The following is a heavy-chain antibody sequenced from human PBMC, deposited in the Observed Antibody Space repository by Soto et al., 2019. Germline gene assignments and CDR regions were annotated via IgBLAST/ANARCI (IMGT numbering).Heavy chain of an antibody. J-gene: IGHJ6*02. CDR1: GGSISSGGYY. Sequence: VQLQESGPGLVKPSQTLSLTCTVSGGSISSGGYYWSWIRQHPGKGLEWIGRIESKIDGGTTDYAAPVQGRFTISRDDLKNTLYLQMNGLKTEDTAVYYCTTIGQSFTSGRIDDGGMDVWGQGTTVTVSS. D-gene: IGHD6-19*01. CDR2: IESKIDGGTT. V-gene: IGHV3-15*04. CDR3: TTIGQSFTSGRIDDGGMDV.